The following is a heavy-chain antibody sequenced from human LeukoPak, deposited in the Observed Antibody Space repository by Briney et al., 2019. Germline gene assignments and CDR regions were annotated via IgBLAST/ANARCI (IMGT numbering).Heavy chain of an antibody. CDR1: GYSQNFYG. Sequence: ASVTVSCKTSGYSQNFYGINWVRQVAGQGLEGMGWISAQHGQTEYAPSSQERVTNNTDTYTNTAYMQLRSLRSDDTAVYYCAGSLGYCTSNVCYLKYWGQGTLVTVSS. D-gene: IGHD2-8*01. J-gene: IGHJ4*02. CDR3: AGSLGYCTSNVCYLKY. CDR2: ISAQHGQT. V-gene: IGHV1-18*01.